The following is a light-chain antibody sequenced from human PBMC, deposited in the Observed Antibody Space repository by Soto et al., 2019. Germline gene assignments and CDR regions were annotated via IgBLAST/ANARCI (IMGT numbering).Light chain of an antibody. CDR1: QSVSSSY. J-gene: IGKJ1*01. CDR2: GAS. V-gene: IGKV3-20*01. Sequence: PGERATLSCRASQSVSSSYLAWYQQKPGQAPRLLIYGASSRATGIPDRFSGSGSGTDFTLTISRLEPEDFAVYYCQQYGNSPWTFGQGTKVEIK. CDR3: QQYGNSPWT.